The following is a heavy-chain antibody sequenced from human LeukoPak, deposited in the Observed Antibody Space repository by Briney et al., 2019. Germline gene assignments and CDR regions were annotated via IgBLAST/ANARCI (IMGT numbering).Heavy chain of an antibody. D-gene: IGHD2-15*01. CDR1: GYTFSTYA. Sequence: SVRLSCATSGYTFSTYAINWVRQAPGQGLEWMAVIRNDESNKHYAESVQGRFTITRDTSRNTPYLQLKSLRAEDTAVYYCAREVDCSGGRCYRGEFDYWGQGTLVTVSS. CDR3: AREVDCSGGRCYRGEFDY. J-gene: IGHJ4*02. V-gene: IGHV3-33*04. CDR2: IRNDESNK.